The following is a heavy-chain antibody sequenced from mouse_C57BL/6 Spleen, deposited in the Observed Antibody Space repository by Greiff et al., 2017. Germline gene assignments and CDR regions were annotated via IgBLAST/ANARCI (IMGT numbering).Heavy chain of an antibody. V-gene: IGHV1-64*01. J-gene: IGHJ2*01. CDR2: IHPNSGST. Sequence: QVQLKQPGAELVKPGASVKLSCKASGYTFTSYWMHWVKQRPGQGLEWIGMIHPNSGSTNYNEKFKSKATLTVDKSSSTAYMQLSSLTSEDSAVYYCARSYYDYGSFDYWGQGTTLTVSS. CDR1: GYTFTSYW. D-gene: IGHD2-4*01. CDR3: ARSYYDYGSFDY.